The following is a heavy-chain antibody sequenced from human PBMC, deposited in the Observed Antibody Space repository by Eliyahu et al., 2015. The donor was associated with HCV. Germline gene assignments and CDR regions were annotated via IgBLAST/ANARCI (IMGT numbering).Heavy chain of an antibody. CDR1: GYSFIAHY. CDR2: INPNTGDI. Sequence: QEHLVQSGTEVKEPGASVKVSCKDSGYSFIAHYIHWVRQAPGQGLEWMGWINPNTGDIKITQKFQGRVTMTTDTSTTTAYLELTRLTSDDTAVYFCARNGDIIVGPLGGFDPWGQGTRVTVSS. CDR3: ARNGDIIVGPLGGFDP. J-gene: IGHJ5*02. V-gene: IGHV1-2*02. D-gene: IGHD1-26*01.